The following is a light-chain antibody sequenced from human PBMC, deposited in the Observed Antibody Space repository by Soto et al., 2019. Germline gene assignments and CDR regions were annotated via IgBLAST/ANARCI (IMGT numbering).Light chain of an antibody. Sequence: QSALTQPRSVAGSPGQSVTISCTGISSDVDSYNRVSWYQQPPGTAPKLMIYEVSNRPSGVPDRFSGSKSGNTASLTISGLHAEDEADYYCCSYAGSHTWVFGTGTKLTVL. CDR2: EVS. CDR3: CSYAGSHTWV. V-gene: IGLV2-18*02. J-gene: IGLJ1*01. CDR1: SSDVDSYNR.